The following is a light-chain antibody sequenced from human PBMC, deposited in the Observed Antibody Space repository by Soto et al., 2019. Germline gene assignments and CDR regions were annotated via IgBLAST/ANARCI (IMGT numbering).Light chain of an antibody. Sequence: DIQMTQSPSSLSASVGDRVTITCRASQGISNYLAGYQQKPGKVPKLLIYAASTLQSGVPSRLSGSGSGTDFTLTISSLQPEDVATYYCQKYNSAPWTVGQGTKVEIK. J-gene: IGKJ1*01. V-gene: IGKV1-27*01. CDR3: QKYNSAPWT. CDR1: QGISNY. CDR2: AAS.